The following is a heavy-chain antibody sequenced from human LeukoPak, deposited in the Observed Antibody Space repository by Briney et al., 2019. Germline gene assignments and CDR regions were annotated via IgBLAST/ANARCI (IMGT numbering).Heavy chain of an antibody. V-gene: IGHV4-59*01. Sequence: SETLSLTCTVSGGSISSYYWSWIRQPPGKGLEWIGYIYYSGSTNYNPSLKSRVTISVDTSKNQFSLKLSSATAADTAVYYCARATFLEWLSRHKSRKHYYYYGMDVWGQGTTVTVSS. D-gene: IGHD3-3*01. CDR2: IYYSGST. CDR1: GGSISSYY. J-gene: IGHJ6*02. CDR3: ARATFLEWLSRHKSRKHYYYYGMDV.